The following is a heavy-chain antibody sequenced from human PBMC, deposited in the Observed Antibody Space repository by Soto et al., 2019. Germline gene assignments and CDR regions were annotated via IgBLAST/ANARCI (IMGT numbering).Heavy chain of an antibody. CDR2: VYYSVGT. CDR1: GGSLTDHY. V-gene: IGHV4-59*11. D-gene: IGHD2-21*01. CDR3: ARVNDWKSSTFDI. Sequence: QVQLQESGPGLVKPSETLSLTCTVAGGSLTDHYWNWFRQSPGKGLHWIGYVYYSVGTNYNPSLKSRVTMSVDTSKNQFSLNLRSVTAADTAVYYCARVNDWKSSTFDIWGQGTMVSVSS. J-gene: IGHJ3*02.